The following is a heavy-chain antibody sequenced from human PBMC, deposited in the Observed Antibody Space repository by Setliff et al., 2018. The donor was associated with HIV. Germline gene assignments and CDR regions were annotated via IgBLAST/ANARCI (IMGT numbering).Heavy chain of an antibody. D-gene: IGHD3-10*01. V-gene: IGHV1-69*13. Sequence: SVKVSCKTFGDSFSTDAISWVRQAPGEGLEWVGGIIPVMETANYAQKFQGRVTITADESSATAYMELSNLRSDDTAVYYCARDRPHQHYFELYSFYYMELWGKGTTVTVSS. CDR2: IIPVMETA. CDR1: GDSFSTDA. CDR3: ARDRPHQHYFELYSFYYMEL. J-gene: IGHJ6*03.